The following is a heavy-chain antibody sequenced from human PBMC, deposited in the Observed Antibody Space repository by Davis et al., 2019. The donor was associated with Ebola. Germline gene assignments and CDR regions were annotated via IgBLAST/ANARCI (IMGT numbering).Heavy chain of an antibody. V-gene: IGHV4-34*01. CDR3: ARGGGSSKRTMGY. D-gene: IGHD1-26*01. CDR2: IHHSGSP. Sequence: SETLSPTCAVYGVSSSGYHSSWTRQPPGKGLEWLGEIHHSGSPNYNPSLKSRVTISVDTSNNQFSLKLSSVPAADTAVYYCARGGGSSKRTMGYWGQGTLVTVSS. J-gene: IGHJ4*02. CDR1: GVSSSGYH.